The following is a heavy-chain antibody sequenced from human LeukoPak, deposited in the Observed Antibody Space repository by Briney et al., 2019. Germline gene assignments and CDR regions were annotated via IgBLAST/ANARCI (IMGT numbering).Heavy chain of an antibody. Sequence: SETLSLTCTVSGGSISSSSYYWGWIRQPPGKGLEWIGSIYTRGSTNYNPSLKSRVTISVDTSKNQFSLKLSSVTAADTAVYYCARVRRRFLEWLFGPFDYWGQGTLVTVSS. D-gene: IGHD3-3*01. CDR2: IYTRGST. J-gene: IGHJ4*02. V-gene: IGHV4-39*07. CDR3: ARVRRRFLEWLFGPFDY. CDR1: GGSISSSSYY.